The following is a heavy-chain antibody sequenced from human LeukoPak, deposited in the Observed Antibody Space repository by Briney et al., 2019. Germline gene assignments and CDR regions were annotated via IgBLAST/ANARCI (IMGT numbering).Heavy chain of an antibody. J-gene: IGHJ3*02. V-gene: IGHV4-59*08. CDR3: ARRDGDGYNLIPSDAFDI. CDR1: GGSISSYY. Sequence: SETLSLTCTVSGGSISSYYWSWIRQPPGKGLEWIGYIYYSGSTNYNPSLKSRVTISVDTSKNQFSLKLSSVTAADTAVYYCARRDGDGYNLIPSDAFDIWGQGTMVTVSS. D-gene: IGHD5-24*01. CDR2: IYYSGST.